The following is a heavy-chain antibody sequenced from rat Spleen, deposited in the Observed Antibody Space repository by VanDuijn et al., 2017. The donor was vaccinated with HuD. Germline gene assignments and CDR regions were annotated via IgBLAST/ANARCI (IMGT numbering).Heavy chain of an antibody. Sequence: EVQLVESDGGLVQPGRSLKLSCVASGFTFNDCYMAWVRQAPTKGLEWVATISYDGSSTYYRDSVKGRFTISRENAKSTLYLQMDSLRSEDTATYYCVRQGYLRDWYFDFWGPGTMVAVSS. V-gene: IGHV5-29*01. D-gene: IGHD2-7*01. CDR3: VRQGYLRDWYFDF. CDR1: GFTFNDCY. J-gene: IGHJ1*01. CDR2: ISYDGSST.